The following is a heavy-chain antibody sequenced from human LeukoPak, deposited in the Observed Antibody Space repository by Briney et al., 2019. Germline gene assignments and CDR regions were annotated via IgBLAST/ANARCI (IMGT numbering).Heavy chain of an antibody. J-gene: IGHJ5*02. Sequence: PSETLSLTCTVSGGSISSYYWSWIRQPPGKGLEWIGYIYYSGSTNYNPSLKSRVTISVDTSKNQFSLKLSSVTAADTAVYYCARESGNYGTGGFDPWGQGTLVTVSS. CDR2: IYYSGST. CDR1: GGSISSYY. D-gene: IGHD4-11*01. V-gene: IGHV4-59*01. CDR3: ARESGNYGTGGFDP.